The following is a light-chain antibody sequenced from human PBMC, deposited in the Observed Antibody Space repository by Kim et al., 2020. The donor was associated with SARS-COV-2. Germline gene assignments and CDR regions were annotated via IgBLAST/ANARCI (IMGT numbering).Light chain of an antibody. Sequence: ASVGARVTISCRRRQGIGYWLAWYQQKPGKAPKLLIYAASSLQGVVPSRCSGGSARTDFTLTISSLQPEDFATYYCQQANSFPRTFGQGTKVDIK. J-gene: IGKJ1*01. CDR1: QGIGYW. CDR3: QQANSFPRT. V-gene: IGKV1-12*01. CDR2: AAS.